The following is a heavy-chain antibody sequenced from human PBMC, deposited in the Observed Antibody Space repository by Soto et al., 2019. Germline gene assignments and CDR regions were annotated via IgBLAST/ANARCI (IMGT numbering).Heavy chain of an antibody. V-gene: IGHV1-18*01. CDR2: ISAYNGNT. CDR3: ARVHRGITGPSDAFDI. J-gene: IGHJ3*02. CDR1: GYTFTNYG. D-gene: IGHD1-20*01. Sequence: ASVKVSCKASGYTFTNYGITWVRQAPGQGLEWMGWISAYNGNTHYTQRLQGRVTMTTDTSTSTAYMELRGLRSDDTAVYYCARVHRGITGPSDAFDIWGQGTMVTGSS.